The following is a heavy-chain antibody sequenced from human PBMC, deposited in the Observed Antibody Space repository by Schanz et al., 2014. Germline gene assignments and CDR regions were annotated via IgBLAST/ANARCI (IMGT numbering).Heavy chain of an antibody. CDR1: GFTFSAYA. D-gene: IGHD1-20*01. CDR2: ISGDHRNT. CDR3: ANNWNLDY. V-gene: IGHV3-23*01. J-gene: IGHJ4*02. Sequence: EVQLLESGGGLVQPGGSLRLSCAASGFTFSAYAMNWVRQAPGKGLEWVSSISGDHRNTFYADSVKGRFTISRDNSKTTVYLQMNSLRAGDAAVYYCANNWNLDYWGQGTLVTVSS.